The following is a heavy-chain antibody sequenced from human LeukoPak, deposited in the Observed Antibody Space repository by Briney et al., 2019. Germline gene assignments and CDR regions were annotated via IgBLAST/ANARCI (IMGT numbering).Heavy chain of an antibody. D-gene: IGHD3-22*01. Sequence: SQTLSLTCAVSGGSISSGGYSWSWIRQPPGKGLEWIGYIYHSGSTYYNPSLKSRVTISVDRSKNQFSLKLSSVTAADTAVYYCARANYYDSSALGAFDIWGQGTMVTVSS. CDR3: ARANYYDSSALGAFDI. CDR1: GGSISSGGYS. CDR2: IYHSGST. V-gene: IGHV4-30-2*01. J-gene: IGHJ3*02.